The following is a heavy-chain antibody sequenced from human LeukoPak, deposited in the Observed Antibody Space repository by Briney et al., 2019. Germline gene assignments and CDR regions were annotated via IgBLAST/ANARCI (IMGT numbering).Heavy chain of an antibody. V-gene: IGHV3-53*01. J-gene: IGHJ6*02. CDR2: IYSGGST. D-gene: IGHD6-13*01. Sequence: GGSLRLSCAASGFTVSSNYMSWVRQAPGKGLEWVSVIYSGGSTYYADSVKGRFTISRDNSKNTLYLQMNSLRAEDTAVYYCARDGIAAATYGMDVWGQGTTVTVSS. CDR1: GFTVSSNY. CDR3: ARDGIAAATYGMDV.